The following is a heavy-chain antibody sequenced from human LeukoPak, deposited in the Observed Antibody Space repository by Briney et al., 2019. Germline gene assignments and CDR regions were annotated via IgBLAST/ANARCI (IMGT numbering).Heavy chain of an antibody. CDR1: GGSISSSSYY. CDR2: IYYSGST. Sequence: SETLSLTCTVSGGSISSSSYYWGWIRQPPGKGLEWIGTIYYSGSTYYNPSLKSRVTLSVDTSQNQFSLKLSSVTAADTAVYYCARHRTSSEYSPFDYWGQGTLVTVSS. D-gene: IGHD2-2*01. J-gene: IGHJ4*02. V-gene: IGHV4-39*01. CDR3: ARHRTSSEYSPFDY.